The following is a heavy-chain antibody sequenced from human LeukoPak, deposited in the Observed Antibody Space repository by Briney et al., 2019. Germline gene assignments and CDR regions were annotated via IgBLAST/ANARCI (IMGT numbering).Heavy chain of an antibody. D-gene: IGHD5-18*01. J-gene: IGHJ4*02. CDR1: GFTFSSYN. V-gene: IGHV3-30*02. CDR3: ANSRGDSYGPYYFDY. CDR2: IRYDGSNK. Sequence: PGGSLRLSCAASGFTFSSYNMNWVRQAPGKGLEWVAFIRYDGSNKYYADSVKGRITISRDNSKNTLYLQMNSLRGEDTAVYYCANSRGDSYGPYYFDYGGQGTLVTVSS.